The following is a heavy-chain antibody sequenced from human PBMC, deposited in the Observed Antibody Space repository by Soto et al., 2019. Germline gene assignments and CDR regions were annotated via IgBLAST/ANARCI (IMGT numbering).Heavy chain of an antibody. D-gene: IGHD1-26*01. CDR2: ISAYNGNT. CDR3: ARGGGGSYLYYYYGMDV. CDR1: GYTFTSYG. J-gene: IGHJ6*02. Sequence: QVQLVQSGAEVKKPGASVKVSCKASGYTFTSYGISWVRQAPGQGLEWMGWISAYNGNTNYAQKLQGRVTMTTDTTTSTAYMGLRSLRSDDTDVYYCARGGGGSYLYYYYGMDVWGQGTTVTVSS. V-gene: IGHV1-18*04.